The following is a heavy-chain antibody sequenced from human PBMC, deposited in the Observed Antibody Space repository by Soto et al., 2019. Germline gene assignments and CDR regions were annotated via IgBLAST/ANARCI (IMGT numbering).Heavy chain of an antibody. CDR2: FDPEDGET. V-gene: IGHV1-24*01. CDR3: AVVATIFWPLKWNFDY. CDR1: GYTLTELS. J-gene: IGHJ4*02. D-gene: IGHD5-12*01. Sequence: GASVKVSCKVSGYTLTELSMHWVRQAPGKGLEWMGGFDPEDGETIYAQKFQGRVTMTEDTSTDTAYMELSSLRSEDTAVYYCAVVATIFWPLKWNFDYWGQGTLVTVSS.